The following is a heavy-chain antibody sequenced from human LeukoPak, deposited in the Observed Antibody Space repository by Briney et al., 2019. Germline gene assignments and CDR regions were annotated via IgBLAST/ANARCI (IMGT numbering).Heavy chain of an antibody. V-gene: IGHV1-69-2*01. Sequence: GASVKVSCKASEDTFSDYYIHWVQQAPGIGLEWMGRVDPENGETKYAEKFQGRVTITADTSTDTAYMELSSLISDDTAVYYCATVERGFSAYASFYFDYWGRGTLVTVSS. D-gene: IGHD5-12*01. CDR2: VDPENGET. CDR1: EDTFSDYY. CDR3: ATVERGFSAYASFYFDY. J-gene: IGHJ4*02.